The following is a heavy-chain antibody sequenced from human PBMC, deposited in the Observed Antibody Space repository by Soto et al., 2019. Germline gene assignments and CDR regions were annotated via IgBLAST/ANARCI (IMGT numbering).Heavy chain of an antibody. CDR2: IIPSGGST. J-gene: IGHJ4*01. CDR1: GYTFTSYW. Sequence: QVQLVQSGAEVKKPGASVKVSCKASGYTFTSYWLHWGRQAPGQGLEWMGIIIPSGGSTTYAQNFQGRVTMTRDTSTNTFYMELSSLRSEDTAVYYCARRESSGNIDYWGHGTLVTVSS. D-gene: IGHD5-12*01. V-gene: IGHV1-46*01. CDR3: ARRESSGNIDY.